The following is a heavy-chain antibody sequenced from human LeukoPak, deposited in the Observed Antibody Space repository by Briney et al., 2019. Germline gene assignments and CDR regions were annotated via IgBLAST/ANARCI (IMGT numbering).Heavy chain of an antibody. V-gene: IGHV1-46*01. CDR2: INPSGGST. J-gene: IGHJ3*02. CDR3: ARGRKPPHAFDI. CDR1: GYTFTSYG. Sequence: ASVKVSCKASGYTFTSYGISWVRQAPGQGLEWMGIINPSGGSTSYAQKFQGRVTMTRDTSTSTVYMELSSLRSEDTAVYYCARGRKPPHAFDIWGQGTMVTVSS.